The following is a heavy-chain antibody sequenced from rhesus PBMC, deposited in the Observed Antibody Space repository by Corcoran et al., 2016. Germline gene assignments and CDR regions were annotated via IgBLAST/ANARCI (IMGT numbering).Heavy chain of an antibody. D-gene: IGHD3-3*01. CDR1: GGSISGYYY. CDR3: ARGGTGRGLVINPRWYFDL. J-gene: IGHJ2*01. V-gene: IGHV4-143*01. Sequence: QVQLQESGPGLVKPSETLSLTCAVYGGSISGYYYWSWIRQPPGKGLEWIGYIYGKSASTNNNPSLKIRVTISKDTSKTQFSLKLSSVTAADTAVYYCARGGTGRGLVINPRWYFDLWGPGTPITISS. CDR2: IYGKSAST.